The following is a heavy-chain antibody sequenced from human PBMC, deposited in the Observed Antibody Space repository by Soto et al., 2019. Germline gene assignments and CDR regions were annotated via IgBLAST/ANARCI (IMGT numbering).Heavy chain of an antibody. CDR1: GYSFTSYW. Sequence: GESLKISCKGSGYSFTSYWISWVRQMPGKGLEWMGIIYPGDSDTRYSSSFQGQVTISADKSINTAYLQWRSLKASDTAMYCCVRHDDSRGWYYFDSWGQGTLVTVSS. CDR2: IYPGDSDT. V-gene: IGHV5-51*01. CDR3: VRHDDSRGWYYFDS. J-gene: IGHJ4*02. D-gene: IGHD3-22*01.